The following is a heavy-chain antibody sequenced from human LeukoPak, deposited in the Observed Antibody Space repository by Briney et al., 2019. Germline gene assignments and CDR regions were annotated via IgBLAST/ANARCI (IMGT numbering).Heavy chain of an antibody. D-gene: IGHD4-17*01. V-gene: IGHV1-2*02. CDR2: INPNSGGT. CDR1: GYTFTFYY. J-gene: IGHJ4*02. CDR3: ARGETTVTYFDY. Sequence: ASVTVSFTSSGYTFTFYYIHWVRQAPGQGLGWLAWINPNSGGTNYAQKFQGRVTMTRDPSISTAHMELSRLRSDDTAAYYCARGETTVTYFDYWGQGTLVTVSS.